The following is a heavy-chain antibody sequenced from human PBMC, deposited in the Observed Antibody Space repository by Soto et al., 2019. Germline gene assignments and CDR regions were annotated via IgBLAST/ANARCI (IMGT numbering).Heavy chain of an antibody. Sequence: SETLSLTCTVSGGSISSYYWSWIRQPPGKGLEWIGYIYYSGSTNYNPSLKSRVTISVDTSKNQFSLKLSSVTAADTAVYYCARHSVFGIAVAGTLDYWGQGTLVTVSS. J-gene: IGHJ4*02. CDR1: GGSISSYY. D-gene: IGHD6-19*01. V-gene: IGHV4-59*08. CDR2: IYYSGST. CDR3: ARHSVFGIAVAGTLDY.